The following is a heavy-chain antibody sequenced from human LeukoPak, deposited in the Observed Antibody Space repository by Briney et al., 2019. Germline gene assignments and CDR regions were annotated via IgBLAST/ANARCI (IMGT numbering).Heavy chain of an antibody. CDR2: MNPNSGNT. CDR3: ARPRIAALLSFDY. J-gene: IGHJ4*02. CDR1: GYTLTSYD. Sequence: ASVKVSCKASGYTLTSYDINWVRQATGQGLEWMGWMNPNSGNTGYAQKFQGRVTMTRNTSISTAYMELSSLRSEDTAVYYCARPRIAALLSFDYWGQGTLVTVSS. D-gene: IGHD6-6*01. V-gene: IGHV1-8*01.